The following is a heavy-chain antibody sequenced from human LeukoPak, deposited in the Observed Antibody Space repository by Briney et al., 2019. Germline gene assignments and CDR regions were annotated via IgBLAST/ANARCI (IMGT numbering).Heavy chain of an antibody. D-gene: IGHD3-22*01. CDR1: GGTFSSYA. J-gene: IGHJ3*02. V-gene: IGHV1-69*04. Sequence: SVKVSCKASGGTFSSYAISWVRQAPGQGLEWMGRIIPILGIANYAQKFQGRVTITADKSTSTAYMELSSLRSEDTAVYYCARENYYDKDAFDIWGQGTMVTVSS. CDR3: ARENYYDKDAFDI. CDR2: IIPILGIA.